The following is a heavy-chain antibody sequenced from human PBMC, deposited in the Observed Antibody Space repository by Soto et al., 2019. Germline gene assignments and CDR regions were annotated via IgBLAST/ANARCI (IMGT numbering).Heavy chain of an antibody. CDR1: GVTVGNNY. Sequence: EVRLVESGGGLVQPGGSLRLSCAASGVTVGNNYMSWVRQAPGKGLEWVSVTYSGGATRYADSVKGRFTMSRDSTKNTVYLQMDSLRAEDTDVYFCARNVPVTALGYWGKGSLVTVSS. J-gene: IGHJ4*02. D-gene: IGHD4-17*01. CDR3: ARNVPVTALGY. V-gene: IGHV3-66*01. CDR2: TYSGGAT.